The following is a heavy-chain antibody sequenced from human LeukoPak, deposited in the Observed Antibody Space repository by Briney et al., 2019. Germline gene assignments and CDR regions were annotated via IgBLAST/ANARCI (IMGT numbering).Heavy chain of an antibody. CDR2: ISVSGGST. CDR3: AKAAGTGPYYFDF. CDR1: GFTFGNYA. J-gene: IGHJ4*02. V-gene: IGHV3-23*01. Sequence: GGSLRLSCAASGFTFGNYAMTWVRQAPGKGLDWVSAISVSGGSTYYADSLKGRFTISRDNSKNTLYLQLNSLRAEDTAVYFCAKAAGTGPYYFDFWGQGTLVTVSS.